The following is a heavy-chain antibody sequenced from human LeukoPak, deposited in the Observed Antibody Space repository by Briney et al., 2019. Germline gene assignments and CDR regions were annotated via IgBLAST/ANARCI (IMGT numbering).Heavy chain of an antibody. Sequence: SETLSLTCSVSGGSVSSYYWSWIRQPPGKGLEWIGYIYYSGSTYYNPSLKSRVTISVDTSKNQFSLKLSSVTAADTAVYYCAIAARLSEDWGQGTLVTVSS. V-gene: IGHV4-59*06. D-gene: IGHD6-6*01. CDR2: IYYSGST. CDR3: AIAARLSED. CDR1: GGSVSSYY. J-gene: IGHJ4*02.